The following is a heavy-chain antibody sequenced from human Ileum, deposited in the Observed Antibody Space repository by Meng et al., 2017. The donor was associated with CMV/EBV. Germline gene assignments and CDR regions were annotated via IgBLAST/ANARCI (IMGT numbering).Heavy chain of an antibody. CDR1: GYTFTTYG. V-gene: IGHV1-18*01. CDR2: ISDHNGNT. J-gene: IGHJ4*02. Sequence: QVQMVQSGSGVKKPGASVTVSCQASGYTFTTYGISWVRQAPGQGLEWMGWISDHNGNTNYVQKLQGRVTMTADTPTSTAYMELRSLTSDDTAVYYCARYPLVGATLFDYWGQGTLVTVSS. D-gene: IGHD1-26*01. CDR3: ARYPLVGATLFDY.